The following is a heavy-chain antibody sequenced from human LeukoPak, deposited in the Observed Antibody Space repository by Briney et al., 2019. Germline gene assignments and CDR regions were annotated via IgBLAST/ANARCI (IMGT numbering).Heavy chain of an antibody. Sequence: KPSETLSLTCTVSGGSISSYYWSWIRQPPGKGLEWIGEINHSGSTNYNPSLKSRVTISVDTSKNQFSLKLSSVTAADTAVYYCAREYYDILTGYYHFDYWGQGTLVTVSS. V-gene: IGHV4-59*01. D-gene: IGHD3-9*01. J-gene: IGHJ4*02. CDR2: INHSGST. CDR1: GGSISSYY. CDR3: AREYYDILTGYYHFDY.